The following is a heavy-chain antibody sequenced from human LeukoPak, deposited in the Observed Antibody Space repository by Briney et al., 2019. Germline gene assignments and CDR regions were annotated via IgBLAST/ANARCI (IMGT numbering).Heavy chain of an antibody. D-gene: IGHD6-13*01. CDR1: GGSISSSSYY. Sequence: SETLSLTCTVSGGSISSSSYYWGWIRQPPGKGLEWIGYIYYSGSTNYNPSLKSRVTISVDTSKNQFSLKLSSVTAADTAVYYCARGQQLVRDYWGQGTLVTVSS. CDR2: IYYSGST. J-gene: IGHJ4*02. V-gene: IGHV4-61*05. CDR3: ARGQQLVRDY.